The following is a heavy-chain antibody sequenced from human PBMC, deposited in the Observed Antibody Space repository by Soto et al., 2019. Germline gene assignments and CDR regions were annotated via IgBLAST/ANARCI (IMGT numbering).Heavy chain of an antibody. Sequence: PGGSLRLSCAASGFTFSSYAMSWVRQAPGKGLEWVSAISGSGGSTYYADSVKGRFTISRDNSKNTLYLQMNSLRAEDTAVYYCAKPQGVVVTDYYYYGMDVWGQGTTVTVSS. D-gene: IGHD2-2*01. CDR3: AKPQGVVVTDYYYYGMDV. J-gene: IGHJ6*02. CDR2: ISGSGGST. V-gene: IGHV3-23*01. CDR1: GFTFSSYA.